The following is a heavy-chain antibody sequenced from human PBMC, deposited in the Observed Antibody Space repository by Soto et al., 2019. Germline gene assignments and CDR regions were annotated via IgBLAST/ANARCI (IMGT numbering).Heavy chain of an antibody. Sequence: QITLKESGPTLVKPTQTLTLTCTFSGFSLSTGGVGVGWIRQPPGKALEWLALIYWDDDKRYSPSLKSRLTVTKRPSKNRVVLTMPNMDPVATATYYCAHSRCGGDCLRSYSSHYYYGMDVWGQGTTVTVSS. CDR3: AHSRCGGDCLRSYSSHYYYGMDV. CDR1: GFSLSTGGVG. CDR2: IYWDDDK. J-gene: IGHJ6*02. V-gene: IGHV2-5*02. D-gene: IGHD2-21*02.